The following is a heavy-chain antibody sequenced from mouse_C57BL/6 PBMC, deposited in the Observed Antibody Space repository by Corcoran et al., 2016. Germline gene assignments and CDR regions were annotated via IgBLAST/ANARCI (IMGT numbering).Heavy chain of an antibody. Sequence: QIQLVQSGPELKKPGETVKISCKASGYTFTTYGMSWVKQAPGKGLKWMGWINTYSGVPTYADDFKGRFAFSLETSASTAYLQINNLKNEDTATYFCARSHYYGSSSAWFAYWGQGTLVTVSA. CDR1: GYTFTTYG. J-gene: IGHJ3*01. CDR3: ARSHYYGSSSAWFAY. V-gene: IGHV9-3*01. D-gene: IGHD1-1*01. CDR2: INTYSGVP.